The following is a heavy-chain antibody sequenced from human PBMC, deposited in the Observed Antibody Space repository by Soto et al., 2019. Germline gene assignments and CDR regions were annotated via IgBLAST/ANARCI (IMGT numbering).Heavy chain of an antibody. D-gene: IGHD3-3*01. V-gene: IGHV1-58*01. Sequence: QMQLVQSGPEVKKPGTSVKVSCKASGFTFTSSAVQWVRQARGQRLEWIGWIVVGSGNTNYAQKFQERVTITRDMSTSTAYMELSSLRSEDTAVYYCAADSRAVKYGMDVWSQGTTVTVSS. CDR1: GFTFTSSA. CDR2: IVVGSGNT. CDR3: AADSRAVKYGMDV. J-gene: IGHJ6*02.